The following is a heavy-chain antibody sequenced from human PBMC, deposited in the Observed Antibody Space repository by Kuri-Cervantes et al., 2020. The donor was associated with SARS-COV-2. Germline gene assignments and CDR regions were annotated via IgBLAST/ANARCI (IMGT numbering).Heavy chain of an antibody. CDR3: AREAYGSGSYFAYYYYYMDV. J-gene: IGHJ6*03. Sequence: ESLKISCTVSGGSISSYYWSWIRQPAGKGLEWIGRIYTSGSTNYNPSLKSRVTMSVDTSKNQFSLKLSSVTAADTAVYYCAREAYGSGSYFAYYYYYMDVWGKGTTVTVSS. CDR1: GGSISSYY. D-gene: IGHD3-10*01. CDR2: IYTSGST. V-gene: IGHV4-4*07.